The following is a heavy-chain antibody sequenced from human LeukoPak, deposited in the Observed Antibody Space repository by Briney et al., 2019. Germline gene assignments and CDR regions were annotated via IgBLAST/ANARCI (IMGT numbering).Heavy chain of an antibody. J-gene: IGHJ4*02. Sequence: GRSLRLSCAAPGFTFDDYAMHWVRQAPGKGLEWVSGISWNSGSIGYADSVKGRFTISRDNAKNSLYLQMNSLRAEDTALYYCAKVRWFGELSESYYFDYWGQGTLVTVSS. CDR3: AKVRWFGELSESYYFDY. D-gene: IGHD3-10*01. V-gene: IGHV3-9*01. CDR1: GFTFDDYA. CDR2: ISWNSGSI.